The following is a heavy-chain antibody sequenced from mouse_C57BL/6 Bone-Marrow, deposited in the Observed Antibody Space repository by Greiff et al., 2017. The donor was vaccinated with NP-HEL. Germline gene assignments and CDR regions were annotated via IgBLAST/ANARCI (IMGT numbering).Heavy chain of an antibody. CDR3: ARDRDYDYDGFAY. CDR2: ISDGGSYT. J-gene: IGHJ3*01. Sequence: EVQVVESGGGLVKPGGSLKLSCAASGFTFSSYAMSWVRQTPEKRLEWVATISDGGSYTYYPDNVKGRFTISRDNAKNNLYLQMSHLKSEDTAMYYCARDRDYDYDGFAYWGQGTLVTVSA. CDR1: GFTFSSYA. V-gene: IGHV5-4*01. D-gene: IGHD2-4*01.